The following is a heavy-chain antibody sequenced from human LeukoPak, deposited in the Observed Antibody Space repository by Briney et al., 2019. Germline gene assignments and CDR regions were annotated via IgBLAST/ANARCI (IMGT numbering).Heavy chain of an antibody. J-gene: IGHJ4*02. D-gene: IGHD2-15*01. Sequence: GGSLRLSCAASGFTFNSYAMYWVRQAPGKGLEWIAGIFGSGGSPHYADSVKGRFTISRDNSQEIVYLQLDSLRVEDTALYYCGKTTVGYSSGRYPGWPVDYWGQGALVTVSS. CDR1: GFTFNSYA. CDR2: IFGSGGSP. V-gene: IGHV3-23*01. CDR3: GKTTVGYSSGRYPGWPVDY.